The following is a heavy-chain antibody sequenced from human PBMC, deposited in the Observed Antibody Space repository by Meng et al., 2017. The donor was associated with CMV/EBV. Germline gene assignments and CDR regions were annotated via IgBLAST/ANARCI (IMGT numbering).Heavy chain of an antibody. CDR1: GFTFSDYY. D-gene: IGHD3-22*01. V-gene: IGHV3-11*06. CDR2: ISSSSSYT. CDR3: ARAQITDYYDSSGYNGYVY. J-gene: IGHJ4*02. Sequence: QVQLVESGGGLVKPGGSLRLSCAASGFTFSDYYMSWIRQAPGKGLEWVSYISSSSSYTNYADSVKGRFTISRDNAKNSLYLQMNSLRAEDTAVYYCARAQITDYYDSSGYNGYVYWGQGTLVTVSS.